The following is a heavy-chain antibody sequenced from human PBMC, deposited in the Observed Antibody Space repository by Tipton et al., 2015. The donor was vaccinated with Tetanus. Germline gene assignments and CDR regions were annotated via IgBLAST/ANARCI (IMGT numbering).Heavy chain of an antibody. J-gene: IGHJ3*01. Sequence: TLSLTCAVYRGSFSGYYWSWIRQPPGKGLEWIGEINHSGSTNYNPSLKSRVTISVDTSKNQFSLKLSSVTAADTAVYYCARQTLSLDRLFKPPDVLDLWGQGTMVTVSS. CDR2: INHSGST. V-gene: IGHV4-34*01. D-gene: IGHD1-1*01. CDR1: RGSFSGYY. CDR3: ARQTLSLDRLFKPPDVLDL.